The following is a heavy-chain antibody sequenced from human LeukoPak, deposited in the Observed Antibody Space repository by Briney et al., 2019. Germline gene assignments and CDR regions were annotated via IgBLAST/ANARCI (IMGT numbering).Heavy chain of an antibody. Sequence: SETLSLTCTVSGGSIGSYYWSWIRQPPGKGLEWIGYIYYSGSTNYNPSLKSRVTISVDTSKNQFSLKLSSVTAADTAVYYCARDRTGELWSDYWGQGTLVTVSS. CDR3: ARDRTGELWSDY. D-gene: IGHD5-18*01. V-gene: IGHV4-59*01. CDR1: GGSIGSYY. J-gene: IGHJ4*02. CDR2: IYYSGST.